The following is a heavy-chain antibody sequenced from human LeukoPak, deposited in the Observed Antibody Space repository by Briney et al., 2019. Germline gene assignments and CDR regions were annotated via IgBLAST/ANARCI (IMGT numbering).Heavy chain of an antibody. J-gene: IGHJ3*02. Sequence: ASVKVSCKASGGTFSSYAISWLRQAPGQGLEWMGRIIPIFGTANYAQKFQGRVTITTDESTSTAYMELSSLRSEDTAVYYCARGLYYYDTQGDFDIWGQGTMFTVSS. D-gene: IGHD3-22*01. CDR1: GGTFSSYA. V-gene: IGHV1-69*05. CDR2: IIPIFGTA. CDR3: ARGLYYYDTQGDFDI.